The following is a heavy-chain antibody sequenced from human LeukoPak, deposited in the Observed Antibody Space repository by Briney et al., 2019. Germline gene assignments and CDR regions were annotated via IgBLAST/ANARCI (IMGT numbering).Heavy chain of an antibody. D-gene: IGHD4-4*01. J-gene: IGHJ3*02. Sequence: GASVKVSCKASGYTFTSYDINRVRQATGQGLEWIGWMNPNSGNTGYAQKFQGRVTMTRNTSISTAYMELSSLRSEDTAVYYCARRRTTMGPHDAFDIWGQGTMVTVSS. V-gene: IGHV1-8*01. CDR2: MNPNSGNT. CDR3: ARRRTTMGPHDAFDI. CDR1: GYTFTSYD.